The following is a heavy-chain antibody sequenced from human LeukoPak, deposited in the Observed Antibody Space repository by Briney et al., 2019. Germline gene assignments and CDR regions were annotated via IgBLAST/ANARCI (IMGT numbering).Heavy chain of an antibody. Sequence: GGSLRLSCAASGFTFSSYAMHWVRQAPGKGLEWVAVISYDGSTKYYADSVKGRFTISRDNSKNTLYLQMNSLRAEDTAVYYCARDIAVAGFDYWGRGTLATVSS. D-gene: IGHD6-19*01. CDR1: GFTFSSYA. V-gene: IGHV3-30*04. CDR3: ARDIAVAGFDY. CDR2: ISYDGSTK. J-gene: IGHJ4*02.